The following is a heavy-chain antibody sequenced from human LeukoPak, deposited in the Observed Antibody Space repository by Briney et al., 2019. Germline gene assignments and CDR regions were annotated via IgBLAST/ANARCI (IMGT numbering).Heavy chain of an antibody. Sequence: ASVKVSCKASGYTFTSYYMHWVRQAPGQGLEWMGIINPSGGSTSYAQKFQGRVTMTRDTSISTAYMDLSRLRSDDTAVYYCARAYSPTSWGLAAADYYYMDVWGKGTTVTVSS. J-gene: IGHJ6*03. V-gene: IGHV1-46*01. CDR3: ARAYSPTSWGLAAADYYYMDV. CDR1: GYTFTSYY. CDR2: INPSGGST. D-gene: IGHD6-13*01.